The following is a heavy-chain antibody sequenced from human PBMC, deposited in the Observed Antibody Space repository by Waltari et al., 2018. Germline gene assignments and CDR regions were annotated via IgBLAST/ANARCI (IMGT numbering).Heavy chain of an antibody. J-gene: IGHJ4*02. Sequence: EVQLVESGGGLVQPGGSLRLSCAASGFTFSSPWMHGVRQAPGKGLVWVSRINGDGSSTSYADSVKGRFTISRDNAKNTLYLQMNNLRAEDTAVYYCARVGIRGSGYYRGVDFWGQGTLVTVSS. CDR3: ARVGIRGSGYYRGVDF. CDR2: INGDGSST. D-gene: IGHD3-22*01. CDR1: GFTFSSPW. V-gene: IGHV3-74*01.